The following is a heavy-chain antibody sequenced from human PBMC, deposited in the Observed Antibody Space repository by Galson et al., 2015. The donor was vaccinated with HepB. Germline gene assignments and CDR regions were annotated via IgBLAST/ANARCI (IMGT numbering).Heavy chain of an antibody. J-gene: IGHJ4*02. CDR1: GFTXXXXX. CDR2: ICGRCGST. Sequence: SLRLSCAAPGFTXXXXXMXXVRQARGIGLVWVPAICGRCGSTYYADSVKGRFTISRXNSKNTLYLQMNSLRAEDTAVYYCAKGNYYDSSFYYWGQGTLVTVSS. D-gene: IGHD3-22*01. V-gene: IGHV3-23*01. CDR3: AKGNYYDSSFYY.